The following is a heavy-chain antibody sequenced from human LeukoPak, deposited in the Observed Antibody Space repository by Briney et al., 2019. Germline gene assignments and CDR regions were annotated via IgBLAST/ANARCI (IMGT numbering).Heavy chain of an antibody. CDR3: ARCITMVRGVIINGNWFDP. Sequence: GASVKVSCKASGYTFTGYYMHWVRQAPGQGLEWMGIINPSGGSTSYAQKFQGRVTMTRDTSTSTVYMELSRLRSDDTAVYYCARCITMVRGVIINGNWFDPWGQGTLVTVSS. D-gene: IGHD3-10*01. CDR2: INPSGGST. CDR1: GYTFTGYY. V-gene: IGHV1-46*01. J-gene: IGHJ5*02.